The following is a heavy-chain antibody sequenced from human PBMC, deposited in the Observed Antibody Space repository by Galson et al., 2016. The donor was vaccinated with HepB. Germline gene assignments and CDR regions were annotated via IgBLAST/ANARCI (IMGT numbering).Heavy chain of an antibody. CDR1: GFTFSTYN. CDR3: ARDDGTYSSGWYPYFDY. D-gene: IGHD6-19*01. J-gene: IGHJ4*02. V-gene: IGHV3-30-3*01. CDR2: ITYDGSHK. Sequence: SLRLSCAASGFTFSTYNMHWVRQAPGKGLEWVAVITYDGSHKYYADSVKGRFTISRDNSKNTLYLLMNSLRAEDTAVYYCARDDGTYSSGWYPYFDYWGQGTLVTVSS.